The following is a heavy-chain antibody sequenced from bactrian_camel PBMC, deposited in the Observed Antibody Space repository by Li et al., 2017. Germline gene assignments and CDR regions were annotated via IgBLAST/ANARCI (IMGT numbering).Heavy chain of an antibody. CDR1: GFTFSSNA. J-gene: IGHJ4*01. Sequence: VQLVESGGGLVQPGGSLRISCAASGFTFSSNAMYWVRQAPGKGLEWVSTIYASGGTTAYADSVKGRFTISRDNAKNTMYLQMNSLKPEDTAIYYCAASLGVICYGGSWGNPYEYDYWGQGTQVTVS. D-gene: IGHD6*01. V-gene: IGHV3S1*01. CDR3: AASLGVICYGGSWGNPYEYDY. CDR2: IYASGGTT.